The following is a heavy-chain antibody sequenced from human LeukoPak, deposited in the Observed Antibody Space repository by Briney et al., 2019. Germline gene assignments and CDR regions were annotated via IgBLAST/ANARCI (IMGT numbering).Heavy chain of an antibody. D-gene: IGHD3-10*01. J-gene: IGHJ6*03. CDR1: GFTFSSYS. CDR2: ISSSSSYI. CDR3: ARDLRVRGAPHYMDV. V-gene: IGHV3-21*01. Sequence: AGGSLRLSCAASGFTFSSYSMNWVRQAPGKGLEWVSSISSSSSYIYYADSVKGRFTISRDNAKNSLYLQMNSLRAEDTAVCYCARDLRVRGAPHYMDVWGKGTTVTVSS.